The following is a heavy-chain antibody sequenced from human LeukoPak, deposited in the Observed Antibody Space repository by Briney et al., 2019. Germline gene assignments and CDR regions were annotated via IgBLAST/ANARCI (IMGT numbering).Heavy chain of an antibody. CDR3: ARGGSNLAFDY. V-gene: IGHV4-34*01. J-gene: IGHJ4*02. Sequence: PSETLSLTCAVSGGSFSGYYWSWIRQPPGKGLEWIGEINHSGSTNYNPSLKSRVTISVDTSKNQFPLKLTSVTAADTAVYFCARGGSNLAFDYWGQGTLVTVSS. D-gene: IGHD4-11*01. CDR2: INHSGST. CDR1: GGSFSGYY.